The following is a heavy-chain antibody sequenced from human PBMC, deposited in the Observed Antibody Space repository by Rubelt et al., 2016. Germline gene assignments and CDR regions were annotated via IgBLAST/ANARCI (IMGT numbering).Heavy chain of an antibody. J-gene: IGHJ4*02. Sequence: PGKGLEWMGIIYPGDSDTRYSPSFQGQVTISADKSISTAYLQWSSLKASDTAMYYCARLKDTAMVGGYWGQGTLVTVSS. V-gene: IGHV5-51*01. CDR2: IYPGDSDT. CDR3: ARLKDTAMVGGY. D-gene: IGHD5-18*01.